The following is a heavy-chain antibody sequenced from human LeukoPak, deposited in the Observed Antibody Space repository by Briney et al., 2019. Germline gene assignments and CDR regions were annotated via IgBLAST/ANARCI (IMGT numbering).Heavy chain of an antibody. CDR3: ARGLGDQDAFDI. CDR2: IYYSGST. Sequence: SETLSLTCTVSGGSISSSSYYWSWIRQPPGKGLEWIGYIYYSGSTNYNPSLKSRVTISVDTSKNQFSLKLSSVTAADTAVYYCARGLGDQDAFDIWGQGTMVTVSS. CDR1: GGSISSSSYY. V-gene: IGHV4-61*01. J-gene: IGHJ3*02. D-gene: IGHD3-16*01.